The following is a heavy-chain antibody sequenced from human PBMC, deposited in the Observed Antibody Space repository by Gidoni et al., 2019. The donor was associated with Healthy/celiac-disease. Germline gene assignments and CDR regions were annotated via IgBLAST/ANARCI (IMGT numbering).Heavy chain of an antibody. J-gene: IGHJ2*01. Sequence: EVQLVQSGAEVKKPGESLTISCTGSGYSFPSYWIGWVRQMPGKGLEWMGIIYPGDYDTRYSPSFQVQVTSSADKSISTAYLQWSSLEATETAMYYCERRGSSWYDWYFDLWGRGTLVTVSS. V-gene: IGHV5-51*01. CDR2: IYPGDYDT. D-gene: IGHD6-13*01. CDR3: ERRGSSWYDWYFDL. CDR1: GYSFPSYW.